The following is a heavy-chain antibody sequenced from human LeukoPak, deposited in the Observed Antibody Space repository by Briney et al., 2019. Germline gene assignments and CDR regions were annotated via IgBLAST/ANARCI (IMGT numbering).Heavy chain of an antibody. CDR3: ARSAGGD. CDR2: ISSGNGT. V-gene: IGHV3-53*01. CDR1: GFTVSSNY. J-gene: IGHJ4*02. D-gene: IGHD3-10*01. Sequence: PGGSLRLSCAASGFTVSSNYMTWVRQAPGKGLEWVSVISSGNGTSYAGSVKGRFTISRDNSKNTLYLQMDSLRAEDTAVCYCARSAGGDWGQGTLVTVSS.